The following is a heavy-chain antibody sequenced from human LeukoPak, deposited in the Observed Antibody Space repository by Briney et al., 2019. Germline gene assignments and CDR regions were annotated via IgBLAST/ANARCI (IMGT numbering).Heavy chain of an antibody. CDR3: ASLYYYYYYMGV. CDR1: GGSISSSSYY. J-gene: IGHJ6*03. CDR2: IYYSGST. V-gene: IGHV4-39*01. Sequence: KASETLSLTCTVSGGSISSSSYYWGWIGQPPGKGLEWIGSIYYSGSTYYNPSLKSRVTISVDTSKNQFSLKLSSVTAADTAVYYCASLYYYYYYMGVWGKGTTVTVSS.